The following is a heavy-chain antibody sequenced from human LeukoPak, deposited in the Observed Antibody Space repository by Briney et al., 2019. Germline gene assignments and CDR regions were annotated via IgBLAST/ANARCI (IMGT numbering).Heavy chain of an antibody. Sequence: PGGSLRLSCAASGFTFSSYSMNWVRQAPGKGLEWVSSISSSSSYIYYADSVKGRFTISRDNAKNSLYLQMNSLRAEDTAVYYCARDRAAAIRLTSWGQGTLVTVSS. CDR2: ISSSSSYI. V-gene: IGHV3-21*01. CDR1: GFTFSSYS. D-gene: IGHD6-13*01. J-gene: IGHJ4*02. CDR3: ARDRAAAIRLTS.